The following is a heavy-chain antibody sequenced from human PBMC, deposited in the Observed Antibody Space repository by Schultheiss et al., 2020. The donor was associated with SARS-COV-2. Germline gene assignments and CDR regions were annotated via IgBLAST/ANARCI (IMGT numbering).Heavy chain of an antibody. J-gene: IGHJ4*02. V-gene: IGHV4-30-2*01. CDR3: ARDRSQWELLRFDY. CDR2: IYHSGST. CDR1: GGSISSGGYS. D-gene: IGHD1-26*01. Sequence: SETLSLTCAVSGGSISSGGYSWSWIRQPPGKGLEWIGYIYHSGSTYYNPSLKSRVTISVDTSKNQFSLKLSSVTAADTAVYYCARDRSQWELLRFDYWGQGTLVTVSS.